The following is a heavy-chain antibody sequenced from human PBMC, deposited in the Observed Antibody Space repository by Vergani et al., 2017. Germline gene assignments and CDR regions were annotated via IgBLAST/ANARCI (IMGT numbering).Heavy chain of an antibody. V-gene: IGHV4-59*01. CDR2: IYYSGST. CDR1: GGSISSYY. CDR3: ARGQAVFGVVIPYFDY. J-gene: IGHJ4*02. Sequence: QVQLQESGPGLVKPSETLSLTCTVSGGSISSYYWSWIRQPPGKGLEWIGYIYYSGSTNYKPSLKSGVTISGDTSKNQFSLKLSSVTAADTAVYYCARGQAVFGVVIPYFDYWGQGTLVTVSS. D-gene: IGHD3-3*01.